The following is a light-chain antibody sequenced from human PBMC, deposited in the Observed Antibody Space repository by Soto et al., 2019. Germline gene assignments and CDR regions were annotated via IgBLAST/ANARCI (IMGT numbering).Light chain of an antibody. CDR2: AAS. V-gene: IGKV1-6*01. Sequence: AIQMTQSPPSLSASVGDRVTITCRASQDIKNDVAWYQQKPGKAPKLLIYAASSLQSGVPSRFSGSGSGTDFTLTVSSLQPEDFATYYCLQDYNYPYTLGQGTKVDIK. CDR3: LQDYNYPYT. CDR1: QDIKND. J-gene: IGKJ2*01.